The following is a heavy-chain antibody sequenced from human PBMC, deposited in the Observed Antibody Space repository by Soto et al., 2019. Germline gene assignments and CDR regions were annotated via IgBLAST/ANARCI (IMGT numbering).Heavy chain of an antibody. V-gene: IGHV1-69*12. CDR3: LGLWMVTADYYYGMDV. Sequence: QVQLVQSGAEVKKPGSSVKVSCKASGDTFSSYAISWVRQAPGQGLEWMGGIIPIFGTANYAQKFQGRVTITADESTSTAYMELSSLRSEDTAVYYCLGLWMVTADYYYGMDVWGQGTTVTVSS. J-gene: IGHJ6*02. D-gene: IGHD2-21*02. CDR2: IIPIFGTA. CDR1: GDTFSSYA.